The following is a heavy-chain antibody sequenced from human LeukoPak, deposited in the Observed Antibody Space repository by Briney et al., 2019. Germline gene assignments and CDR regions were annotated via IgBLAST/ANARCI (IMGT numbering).Heavy chain of an antibody. D-gene: IGHD3-9*01. CDR3: ARVSTSGYRDWLDP. CDR1: GYTFADYY. CDR2: IYPKSGGT. V-gene: IGHV1-2*02. J-gene: IGHJ5*02. Sequence: ASVKVSFKTSGYTFADYYIHWVRQAPGQGLEWMGWIYPKSGGTNSAQKFQGRVTMTRDTSISTAYMELSRLRFDDTAVYYCARVSTSGYRDWLDPWGQGTLVTVSS.